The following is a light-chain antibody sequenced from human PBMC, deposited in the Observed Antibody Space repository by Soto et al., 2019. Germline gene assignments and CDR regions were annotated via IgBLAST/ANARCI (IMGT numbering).Light chain of an antibody. J-gene: IGKJ2*01. CDR2: AAS. CDR1: QTISNY. CDR3: QQSYSTPQNT. V-gene: IGKV1-39*01. Sequence: DIQMTQSPSSLSASVGDRVTITCRASQTISNYLNWYQQKPGKAPKLLIYAASSLQSGVPSRFSGSGYGTDFTLTISSLQPEDFATYYCQQSYSTPQNTFGQGTKLEIK.